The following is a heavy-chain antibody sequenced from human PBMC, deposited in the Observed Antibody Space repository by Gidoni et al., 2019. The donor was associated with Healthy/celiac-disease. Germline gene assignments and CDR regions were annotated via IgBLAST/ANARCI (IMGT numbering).Heavy chain of an antibody. V-gene: IGHV5-51*01. CDR3: ARYYYGSSGYYFRPYYFDY. J-gene: IGHJ4*02. Sequence: DVQLVQSGAEVNKPGESLKISCKGSGYSFTSYWIGWVRQMPGKGLEWMGIIYPGDSDTRYSPSFQGQVTISADKSISTAYLQWSSLKASDTAMYYCARYYYGSSGYYFRPYYFDYWGQGTLVTVSS. D-gene: IGHD3-22*01. CDR2: IYPGDSDT. CDR1: GYSFTSYW.